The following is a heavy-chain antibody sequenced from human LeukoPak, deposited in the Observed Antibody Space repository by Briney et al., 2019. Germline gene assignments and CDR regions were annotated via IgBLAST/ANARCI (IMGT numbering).Heavy chain of an antibody. D-gene: IGHD2-2*01. CDR3: ARNRDPIVVVPAAPDY. CDR2: ISFDGNIE. CDR1: GFTFSNFA. V-gene: IGHV3-30*04. J-gene: IGHJ4*02. Sequence: PGGSLRLSCVASGFTFSNFAMHWVRQAPGKGLEWVALISFDGNIEYYADSVKGRFIVSRDNSKNALYLQMNSLRAEDTAVYYCARNRDPIVVVPAAPDYWGQGTLVTVSS.